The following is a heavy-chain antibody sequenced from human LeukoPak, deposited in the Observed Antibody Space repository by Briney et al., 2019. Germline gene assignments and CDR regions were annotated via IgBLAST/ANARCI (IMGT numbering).Heavy chain of an antibody. CDR1: GFTFSRYW. Sequence: TGGSLRLSCAASGFTFSRYWMHWVRQAPGKGLVWVSRINSDGSSTTYADSVKGRFTISRDNAKNTRYLQMNSLRAEDTAVYYCTRGTIAMSVTTFDYWGQGALVTVSS. CDR2: INSDGSST. D-gene: IGHD6-19*01. J-gene: IGHJ4*02. CDR3: TRGTIAMSVTTFDY. V-gene: IGHV3-74*03.